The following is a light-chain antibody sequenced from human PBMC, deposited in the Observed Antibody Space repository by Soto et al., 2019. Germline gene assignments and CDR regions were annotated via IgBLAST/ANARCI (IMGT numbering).Light chain of an antibody. Sequence: QSALTQPASVSGSPGQSITISCTGTSSDVGSYNLVSWYQQHPGKAPKPMIYEGSKRPSGVSNRFSGSKSGNTASLTISGLQAEDEADYYCSSYTSSSHVVFGRGTKLTVL. J-gene: IGLJ2*01. CDR1: SSDVGSYNL. CDR2: EGS. CDR3: SSYTSSSHVV. V-gene: IGLV2-14*02.